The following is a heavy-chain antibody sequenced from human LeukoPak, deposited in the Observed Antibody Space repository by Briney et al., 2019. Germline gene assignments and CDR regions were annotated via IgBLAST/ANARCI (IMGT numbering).Heavy chain of an antibody. J-gene: IGHJ4*02. D-gene: IGHD2-15*01. CDR3: AGGLGSLLNY. V-gene: IGHV4-59*01. Sequence: SETLSLTCTVSGGSISSYYWSWIRQPPGKGLEWVGYIYYSGSTNYNPSLKSRVTISVYTSNNQFSLKLSSVTAADTAVYYCAGGLGSLLNYCGQGTLVTVSS. CDR1: GGSISSYY. CDR2: IYYSGST.